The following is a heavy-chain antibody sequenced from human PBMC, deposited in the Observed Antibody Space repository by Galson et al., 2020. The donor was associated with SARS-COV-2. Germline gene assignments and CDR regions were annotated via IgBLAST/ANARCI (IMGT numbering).Heavy chain of an antibody. Sequence: GGSLRLSCAASGFPFSSYDFHWVRQTTGKGLEWISTIGTSSDKYYAASVMGRFTISREDAENSLYLQMNSLRAEDTAVYYCVRGLGSTTVYSWFDPWGQGTLVNVSS. J-gene: IGHJ5*02. CDR2: IGTSSDK. V-gene: IGHV3-13*01. CDR1: GFPFSSYD. CDR3: VRGLGSTTVYSWFDP. D-gene: IGHD3-10*01.